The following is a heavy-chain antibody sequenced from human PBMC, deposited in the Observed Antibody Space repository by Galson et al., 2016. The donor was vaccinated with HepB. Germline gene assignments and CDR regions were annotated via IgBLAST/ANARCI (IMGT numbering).Heavy chain of an antibody. D-gene: IGHD5-18*01. Sequence: SETLSLTCTVSGASISSSNYYWGWIRQPPGKGLEWIGYIYYSGSTNYNPSLKSRVTISVDTSKNQFSLKLSSVTAADTAVYYCARDPGRVGYSYGYSGGDYYYGMDVWGQGTTVTVSS. CDR2: IYYSGST. J-gene: IGHJ6*02. V-gene: IGHV4-61*01. CDR1: GASISSSNYY. CDR3: ARDPGRVGYSYGYSGGDYYYGMDV.